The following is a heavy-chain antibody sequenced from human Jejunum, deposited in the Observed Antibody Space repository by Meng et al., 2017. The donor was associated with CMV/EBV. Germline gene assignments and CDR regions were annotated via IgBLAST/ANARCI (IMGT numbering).Heavy chain of an antibody. CDR1: GFRFSAYG. CDR2: VWHHGRET. CDR3: ARDLAVGRIWFDP. J-gene: IGHJ5*02. V-gene: IGHV3-33*01. Sequence: SGFRFSAYGFHWVRQAPGKGLAWVADVWHHGRETYYADSVRGRFTISRDDSKSTLYLQMNSLRDEDTAVYYCARDLAVGRIWFDPWGQGTLVTVSS. D-gene: IGHD6-19*01.